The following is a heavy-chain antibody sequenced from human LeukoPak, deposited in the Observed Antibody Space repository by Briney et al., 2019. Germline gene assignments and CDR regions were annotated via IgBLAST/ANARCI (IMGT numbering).Heavy chain of an antibody. CDR3: ATRHEYSYPY. J-gene: IGHJ4*02. CDR2: ISGNADTS. V-gene: IGHV3-64*02. D-gene: IGHD5-18*01. CDR1: GFIFNNYA. Sequence: SGGSLRLSCAAYGFIFNNYAMHWVRQAPGKGLEYVSAISGNADTSYYADSVKGRFTISRYNSKHTVYLQMGSLRTEDMAVYYCATRHEYSYPYWGQGTLVAVPS.